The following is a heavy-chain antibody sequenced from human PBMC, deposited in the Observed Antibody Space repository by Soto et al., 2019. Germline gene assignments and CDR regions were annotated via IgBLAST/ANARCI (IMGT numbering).Heavy chain of an antibody. CDR2: ISYDGSNK. CDR3: ANFGFLVSQAGYSSSWSVVDY. CDR1: GFTFSSLG. J-gene: IGHJ4*02. D-gene: IGHD6-13*01. Sequence: SLRLSCAASGFTFSSLGMHWVRQAPGKGLEWVAVISYDGSNKYYADSVKGRFTISRDNSKNTLYLQMNSLRAEDTAVYYCANFGFLVSQAGYSSSWSVVDYWGQGTLVTVSS. V-gene: IGHV3-30*18.